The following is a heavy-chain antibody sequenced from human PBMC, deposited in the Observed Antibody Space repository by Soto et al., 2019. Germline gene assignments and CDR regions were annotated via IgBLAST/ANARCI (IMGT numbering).Heavy chain of an antibody. J-gene: IGHJ5*02. Sequence: PSETLSLTCTVSGGSISSSSYYWGWIRQPPGKGLEWIGSIYYSGSTYYNPSLKSRVTISVDTSKNQFSLKLSSVTAADTAVYYCARRVVAARDWFDPWGQGTLVTV. V-gene: IGHV4-39*01. CDR1: GGSISSSSYY. CDR3: ARRVVAARDWFDP. CDR2: IYYSGST. D-gene: IGHD2-15*01.